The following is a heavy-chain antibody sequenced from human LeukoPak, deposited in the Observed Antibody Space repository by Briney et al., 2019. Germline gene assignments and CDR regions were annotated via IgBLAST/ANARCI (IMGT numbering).Heavy chain of an antibody. Sequence: PWGSLRLSCAASGFTFSSYEMSWVRQAPGKGLEGVSYISSSGGIIYYADSVKGRFTISRDNAKNSLYLQMNSLRAEDTAVYYCARESDYGDFFFDYWGQGSLVTVSS. CDR3: ARESDYGDFFFDY. CDR1: GFTFSSYE. D-gene: IGHD4-17*01. V-gene: IGHV3-48*03. CDR2: ISSSGGII. J-gene: IGHJ4*02.